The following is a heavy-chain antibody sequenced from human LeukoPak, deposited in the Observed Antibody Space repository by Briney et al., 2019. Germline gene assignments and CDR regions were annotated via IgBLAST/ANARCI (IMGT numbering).Heavy chain of an antibody. CDR3: ARSYYYGSGSYYNEPDFDY. CDR1: RFTFSSYA. Sequence: PGGSLRLSCAASRFTFSSYAMHWVRQAPGKGLEWVAVISYDGSNKYYADSVKGRFTISRDNSKNTLYLQMNSLRAEDTAVYYCARSYYYGSGSYYNEPDFDYWGQGTLVTVSS. D-gene: IGHD3-10*01. CDR2: ISYDGSNK. V-gene: IGHV3-30-3*01. J-gene: IGHJ4*02.